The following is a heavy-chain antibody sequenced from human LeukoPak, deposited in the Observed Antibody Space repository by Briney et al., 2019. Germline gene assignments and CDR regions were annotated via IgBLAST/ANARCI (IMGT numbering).Heavy chain of an antibody. J-gene: IGHJ6*02. D-gene: IGHD4-17*01. V-gene: IGHV3-33*01. CDR1: GFTFSSYG. Sequence: GRSLRLSCAASGFTFSSYGMHWVRQAPGKGLEWVAVIWYDGSNQHYGDSVKGRFTISRDNSKNTLYLQMNSLGAEDTAVYYGAREHYGALYYYGLDVWGQGTTITVSS. CDR3: AREHYGALYYYGLDV. CDR2: IWYDGSNQ.